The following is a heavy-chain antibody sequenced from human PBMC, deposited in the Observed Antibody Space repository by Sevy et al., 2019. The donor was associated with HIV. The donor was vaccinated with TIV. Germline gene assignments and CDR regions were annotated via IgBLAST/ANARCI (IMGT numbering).Heavy chain of an antibody. D-gene: IGHD5-18*01. J-gene: IGHJ4*02. Sequence: GGSLRLSCAASGFTLSSYGMHWVRQAPGKGLEWVAVIWYDGSNKYYADSVKGRFTISRDNSKNTLYLQMNSLRAEDTAVYYCAREGPWIPFDYWGQGTLVTVSS. CDR3: AREGPWIPFDY. CDR2: IWYDGSNK. CDR1: GFTLSSYG. V-gene: IGHV3-33*01.